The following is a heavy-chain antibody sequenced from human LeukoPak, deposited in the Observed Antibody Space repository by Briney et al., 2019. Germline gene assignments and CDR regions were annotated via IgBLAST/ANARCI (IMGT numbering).Heavy chain of an antibody. CDR1: GFTFSSYG. Sequence: GGTLRLSCAASGFTFSSYGMSWVRQAPGKGLEWVSAISGSGGSTYYADSVKGRFTISRDNSKNTLYLQMNSLRAEDTAVYYCARDWLSRHRPHDAFDIWGQGTMVTVSS. V-gene: IGHV3-23*01. J-gene: IGHJ3*02. CDR2: ISGSGGST. D-gene: IGHD3-9*01. CDR3: ARDWLSRHRPHDAFDI.